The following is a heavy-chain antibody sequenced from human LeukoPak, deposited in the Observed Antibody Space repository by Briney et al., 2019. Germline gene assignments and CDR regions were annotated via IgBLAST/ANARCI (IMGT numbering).Heavy chain of an antibody. Sequence: ASVKVSCKASGYTFTGYYMHWVPQAPGQGLEWMGWINPNSGGTNYAQKFQGRVTMTRDTSISTAYMELSRLRSDDTAVYYCARLRDAYNAFDYWGQGTLATVSS. CDR1: GYTFTGYY. D-gene: IGHD5-24*01. CDR2: INPNSGGT. J-gene: IGHJ4*02. V-gene: IGHV1-2*02. CDR3: ARLRDAYNAFDY.